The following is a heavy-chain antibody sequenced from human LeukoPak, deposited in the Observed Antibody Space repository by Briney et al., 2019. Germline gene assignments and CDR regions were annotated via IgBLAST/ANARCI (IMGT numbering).Heavy chain of an antibody. CDR3: ASIAGSYSDY. Sequence: VASVTVSCKASGGTFSSYAISWVRQAPGQGLEWMGRIIPILGIANYAQKFQGRVTITADKSTSTAYMELSSLRSEDTAVYYCASIAGSYSDYWGQGTLVTVSS. V-gene: IGHV1-69*04. CDR1: GGTFSSYA. D-gene: IGHD3-10*01. J-gene: IGHJ4*02. CDR2: IIPILGIA.